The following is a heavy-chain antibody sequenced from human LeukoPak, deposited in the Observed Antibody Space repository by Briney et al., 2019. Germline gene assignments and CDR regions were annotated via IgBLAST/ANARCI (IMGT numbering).Heavy chain of an antibody. J-gene: IGHJ6*03. Sequence: GGSLRLSCAASGFTVSSNYMSWVRQAPGKGLEWVSIIYSGGSTYYADSVKGRFTSRDNSKNTLYLQMNSLRAEDTAVYYCASGSGSYRTPYYYMDVWGKGTTVTVSS. CDR1: GFTVSSNY. V-gene: IGHV3-53*01. D-gene: IGHD3-10*01. CDR3: ASGSGSYRTPYYYMDV. CDR2: IYSGGST.